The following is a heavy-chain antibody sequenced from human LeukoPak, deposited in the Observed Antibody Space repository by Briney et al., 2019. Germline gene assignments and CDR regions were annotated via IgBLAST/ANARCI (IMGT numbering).Heavy chain of an antibody. J-gene: IGHJ5*02. CDR1: GYTFTSYD. Sequence: ASVKVSCKASGYTFTSYDINWVRQATGQGPEWMGWMNPNSGNTGYAQKFQGRVTMTRNTSISTAYMELSSLRSEDTAVYYCARGLQTINWFDPWGQGTLVTVSS. CDR3: ARGLQTINWFDP. D-gene: IGHD1-1*01. V-gene: IGHV1-8*01. CDR2: MNPNSGNT.